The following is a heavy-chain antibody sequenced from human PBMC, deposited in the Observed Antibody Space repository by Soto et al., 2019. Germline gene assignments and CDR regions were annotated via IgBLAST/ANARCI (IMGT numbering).Heavy chain of an antibody. J-gene: IGHJ4*02. CDR1: GFTFDDYA. CDR3: AKDFSDIWDYRRDFDY. CDR2: ISLNSGSI. V-gene: IGHV3-9*01. D-gene: IGHD1-7*01. Sequence: PGGSLSLSCGASGFTFDDYAMHWVRQGPGKGLEWVSGISLNSGSIAYADSVKGRFTISRDNAKNSLYLQMNSLTPEDTALYYCAKDFSDIWDYRRDFDYWGQGTLVTVSS.